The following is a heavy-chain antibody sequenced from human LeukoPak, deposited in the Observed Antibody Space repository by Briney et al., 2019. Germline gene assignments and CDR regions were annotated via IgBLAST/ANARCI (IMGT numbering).Heavy chain of an antibody. Sequence: PGGSLRLSCAASGFTFSSYSMNWVRQAPGKGLEWVARITSKSYDGTTDYAAPVKGRFTISRDDSKNTLYLQMNSLEIEDTAVYYCSTAFYGAPLAWGQGTLVTVSS. J-gene: IGHJ5*02. V-gene: IGHV3-15*01. CDR1: GFTFSSYS. CDR2: ITSKSYDGTT. CDR3: STAFYGAPLA. D-gene: IGHD4-17*01.